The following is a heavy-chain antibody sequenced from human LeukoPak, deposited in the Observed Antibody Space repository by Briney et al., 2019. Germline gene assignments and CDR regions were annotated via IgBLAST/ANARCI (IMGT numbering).Heavy chain of an antibody. J-gene: IGHJ4*02. D-gene: IGHD3-22*01. CDR2: INHSGST. CDR3: ARENYDSSGYYDY. CDR1: GGSFSGYY. Sequence: SETLSLTCAVYGGSFSGYYWSWIRQPPGKGLEWIGEINHSGSTNYNPSLKSRVTISVDTSKNQFSLKLSSVTAADTAVYYCARENYDSSGYYDYWGQGTLVTVSX. V-gene: IGHV4-34*01.